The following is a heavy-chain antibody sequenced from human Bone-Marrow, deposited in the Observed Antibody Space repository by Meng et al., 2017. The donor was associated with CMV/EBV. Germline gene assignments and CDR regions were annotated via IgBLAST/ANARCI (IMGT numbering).Heavy chain of an antibody. V-gene: IGHV3-23*01. Sequence: GGSLRLSCAASGFTFSSYSMNWVRQAPGKGLEWVSAISGSGGSTYYADSVKGRFTISRDNSKNTLYLQMNSLRAEDTAVYYCAKDPLYCSSTSCFSPYYYYGMDVWGQGTTVTVSS. CDR3: AKDPLYCSSTSCFSPYYYYGMDV. CDR2: ISGSGGST. D-gene: IGHD2-2*01. CDR1: GFTFSSYS. J-gene: IGHJ6*02.